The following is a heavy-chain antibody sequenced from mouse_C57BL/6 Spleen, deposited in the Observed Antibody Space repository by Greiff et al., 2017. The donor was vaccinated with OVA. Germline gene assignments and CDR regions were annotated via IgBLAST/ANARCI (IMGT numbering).Heavy chain of an antibody. CDR1: GYSITSGYY. CDR3: AREDYDDGYAMDY. D-gene: IGHD2-4*01. J-gene: IGHJ4*01. V-gene: IGHV3-6*01. CDR2: ISYDGSN. Sequence: EVKLEESGPGLVKPSQSLSLTCSVTGYSITSGYYWNWIRQFPGNKLEWMGYISYDGSNNYNPSLKNRISITRDTSKNQFFLKLNSVTTEDTATYYCAREDYDDGYAMDYWGQGTSVTVSS.